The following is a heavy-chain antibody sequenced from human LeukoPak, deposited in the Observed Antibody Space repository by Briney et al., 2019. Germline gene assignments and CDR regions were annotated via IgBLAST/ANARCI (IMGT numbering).Heavy chain of an antibody. CDR2: IYYSGST. CDR1: GGSISSYY. J-gene: IGHJ5*02. D-gene: IGHD3-16*01. V-gene: IGHV4-59*08. CDR3: ARSGFMGDYDWFDP. Sequence: SETLSLTCTVSGGSISSYYWSWIRQPPGKGLEWIGYIYYSGSTNYNPSLKSRATISLDTSKNQFSLRLSSVTAADTAVYYCARSGFMGDYDWFDPWGQGILVTVSS.